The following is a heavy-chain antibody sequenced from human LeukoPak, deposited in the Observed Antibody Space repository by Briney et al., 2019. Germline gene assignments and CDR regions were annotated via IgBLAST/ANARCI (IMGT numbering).Heavy chain of an antibody. Sequence: SETLSLTCAVYGGSFSSYYWSWIRQPPGKGQEWIGEINHSGSTNYNPSLKSRVTISVDTSKNQFSLELSSVTAADTAVYYCAIGLRWDLYYYYGMDVWGQGTTVTVSS. CDR3: AIGLRWDLYYYYGMDV. D-gene: IGHD4-23*01. CDR1: GGSFSSYY. J-gene: IGHJ6*02. V-gene: IGHV4-34*01. CDR2: INHSGST.